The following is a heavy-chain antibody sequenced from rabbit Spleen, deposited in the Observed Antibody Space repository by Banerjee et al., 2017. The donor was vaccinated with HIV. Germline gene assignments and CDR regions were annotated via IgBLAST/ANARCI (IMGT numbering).Heavy chain of an antibody. V-gene: IGHV1S40*01. J-gene: IGHJ4*01. D-gene: IGHD4-2*01. CDR1: GFSFSNSDY. CDR3: ARDSAGREDFNL. CDR2: IYSSNGGT. Sequence: QSLEESGGDLVKPGASLTLTCTASGFSFSNSDYMCWVRQAPGKGLEWSACIYSSNGGTWYASWATGRFTITRSTSLNTVTLQMTSLTAADTATYFCARDSAGREDFNLWGPGTLVTVS.